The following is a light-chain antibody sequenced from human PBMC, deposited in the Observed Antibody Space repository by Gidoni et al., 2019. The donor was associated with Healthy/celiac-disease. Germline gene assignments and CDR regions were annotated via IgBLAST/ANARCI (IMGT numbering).Light chain of an antibody. J-gene: IGKJ4*01. CDR1: QDISNY. V-gene: IGKV1-33*01. Sequence: IQMTQSPSSLSASVGDRVTITCQASQDISNYLNWYQQKPGKATKLLIYDASNLETGVPSRFSGSGSGTDVTFTISSLQPEDIATYYCQQYDNLPLTFGGGTKVEIK. CDR3: QQYDNLPLT. CDR2: DAS.